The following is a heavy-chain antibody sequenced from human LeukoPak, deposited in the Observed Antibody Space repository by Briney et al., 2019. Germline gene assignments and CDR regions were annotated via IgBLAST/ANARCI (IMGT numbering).Heavy chain of an antibody. D-gene: IGHD4-23*01. V-gene: IGHV3-21*01. CDR1: GFTFRSYS. CDR2: IRSTGSYI. CDR3: ARDLGFTVVTGAFDY. Sequence: PGGSLRLSCAASGFTFRSYSMNWVRQAPGKGLEWVSSIRSTGSYIYYADSVKGRFTISRDNAKNSLYLQMNSLRAEDTAVYYCARDLGFTVVTGAFDYWGQGTLVTVSS. J-gene: IGHJ4*02.